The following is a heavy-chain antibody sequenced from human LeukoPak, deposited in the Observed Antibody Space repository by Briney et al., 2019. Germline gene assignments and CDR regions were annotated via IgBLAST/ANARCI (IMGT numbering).Heavy chain of an antibody. CDR2: IYYSGST. Sequence: PSETLSLTCTVAGGSISSYYWSWIRQPPGKGLEWIGYIYYSGSTNYNPSLRSRVSISVETTKTQFSLKLSSVTAADTAVYYCARLRRSSLDAFDIWGQGTMVTVSS. D-gene: IGHD6-13*01. CDR3: ARLRRSSLDAFDI. CDR1: GGSISSYY. V-gene: IGHV4-59*01. J-gene: IGHJ3*02.